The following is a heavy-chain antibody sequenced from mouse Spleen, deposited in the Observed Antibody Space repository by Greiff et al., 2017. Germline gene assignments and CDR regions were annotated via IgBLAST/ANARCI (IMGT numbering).Heavy chain of an antibody. Sequence: QVQLQQPGAELVKPGASVKLSCKASGYTFTSYWMHWVKQRPGQGLEWIGEIDPSDSYTNYNQKFKGKATLTVDKSSSTAYMQLSSLTSEDSAVYYCARRTVFGGSSLYYAMDYWGQGTSVTVSS. D-gene: IGHD1-1*01. CDR1: GYTFTSYW. CDR3: ARRTVFGGSSLYYAMDY. CDR2: IDPSDSYT. J-gene: IGHJ4*01. V-gene: IGHV1-69*02.